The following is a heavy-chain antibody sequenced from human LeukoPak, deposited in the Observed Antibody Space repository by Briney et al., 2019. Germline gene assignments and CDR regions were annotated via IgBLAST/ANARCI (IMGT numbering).Heavy chain of an antibody. V-gene: IGHV1-18*01. CDR2: ISAYNGNT. D-gene: IGHD3-10*01. Sequence: GASVKVSCKASGYTFTSYGISWVRQAPGQGLEWMGWISAYNGNTNYAQKPQGRVTMTTDTSTSTAYMELRSLRSDDTAVYYCARDRLLWFRELFWNPFDYWGQGTLVTVSS. CDR1: GYTFTSYG. CDR3: ARDRLLWFRELFWNPFDY. J-gene: IGHJ4*02.